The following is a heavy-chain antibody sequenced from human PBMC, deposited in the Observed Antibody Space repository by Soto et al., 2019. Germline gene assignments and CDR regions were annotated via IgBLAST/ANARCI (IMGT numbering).Heavy chain of an antibody. V-gene: IGHV5-51*01. CDR2: IYPGDSDT. CDR1: GYSFTSYW. Sequence: GESLKISCKGSGYSFTSYWIGWVRQMTGKGLEWMGIIYPGDSDTRYSPSFQGQVTISADKYISTAYLQWSSLKNSDTAMYYCARSASSPPTFSYYSCGYYYSDFWGQGTLVTVSS. J-gene: IGHJ4*02. CDR3: ARSASSPPTFSYYSCGYYYSDF. D-gene: IGHD3-22*01.